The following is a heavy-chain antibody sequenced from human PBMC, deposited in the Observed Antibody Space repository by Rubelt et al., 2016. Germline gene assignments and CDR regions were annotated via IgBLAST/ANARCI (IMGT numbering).Heavy chain of an antibody. J-gene: IGHJ3*02. CDR3: ARDRGKRPDTFDI. CDR2: IHPGGGST. CDR1: GYTSTSSY. Sequence: QAQLVQSGAEVKKPGASVKVSCKASGYTSTSSYIHWVRQAPGQGLEWMGIIHPGGGSTSYAQQFQDRVTMTRDTSTSTVYMELSSLGSEDTAVYYCARDRGKRPDTFDIWGQGTMVTVSS. V-gene: IGHV1-46*01.